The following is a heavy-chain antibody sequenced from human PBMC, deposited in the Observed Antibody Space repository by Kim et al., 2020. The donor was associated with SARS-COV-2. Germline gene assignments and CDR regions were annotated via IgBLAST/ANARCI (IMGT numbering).Heavy chain of an antibody. CDR3: ARYSGYDGGLDAFDI. J-gene: IGHJ3*02. CDR2: ISSSGTTE. D-gene: IGHD5-12*01. Sequence: GGSLRLSCAASGFTFSSYEMNWVRQAPGKALEWVSYISSSGTTEYYADSVKGRFTISRDNAKNSLYLQMNSLRVEDTAVYYCARYSGYDGGLDAFDIWGQGTLVTVSS. V-gene: IGHV3-48*03. CDR1: GFTFSSYE.